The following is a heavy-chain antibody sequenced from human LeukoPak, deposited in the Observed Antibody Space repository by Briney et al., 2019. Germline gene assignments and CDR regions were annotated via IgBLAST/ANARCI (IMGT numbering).Heavy chain of an antibody. D-gene: IGHD2-21*02. CDR3: ARGFRVVVTAPGGAFDI. V-gene: IGHV3-53*01. J-gene: IGHJ3*02. CDR2: IYSGGST. CDR1: GFTVSGNY. Sequence: GGSLRLSCAASGFTVSGNYMGWVRQAPGKGLEWVSVIYSGGSTYYADSVKGRFTISRDNSKNTLYLQMNSLRAEDTAVYYCARGFRVVVTAPGGAFDIWGQGTMVTVSS.